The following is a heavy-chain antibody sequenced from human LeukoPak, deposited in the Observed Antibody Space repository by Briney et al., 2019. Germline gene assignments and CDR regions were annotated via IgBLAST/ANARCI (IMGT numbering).Heavy chain of an antibody. J-gene: IGHJ4*02. CDR3: TRDRGAYNLYDY. Sequence: GGSLRLSCEVSGFSFTNVWMNWVRQAPGKGLEWVGRIKNKDEGEKTDYAAPVKGRFTISRDDSKAIAYLQMNSLKTEDTAVYHCTRDRGAYNLYDYWGQGTLVTVSS. V-gene: IGHV3-15*07. CDR1: GFSFTNVW. CDR2: IKNKDEGEKT. D-gene: IGHD1-1*01.